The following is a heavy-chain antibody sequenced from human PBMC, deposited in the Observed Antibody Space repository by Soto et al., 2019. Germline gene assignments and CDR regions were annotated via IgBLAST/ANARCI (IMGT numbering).Heavy chain of an antibody. CDR1: GYTFTSYG. Sequence: QVQLVQSGAEVKKPGASVKVSCKASGYTFTSYGISWVRQAPGQGLEWMGWIRAYNGNTNYAQKLQGRVTMTTDTSTSTADMEMRSLRSDDTAVYYCAIYYDILAGYDYWGQGTLVTVSS. J-gene: IGHJ4*02. CDR3: AIYYDILAGYDY. V-gene: IGHV1-18*01. D-gene: IGHD3-9*01. CDR2: IRAYNGNT.